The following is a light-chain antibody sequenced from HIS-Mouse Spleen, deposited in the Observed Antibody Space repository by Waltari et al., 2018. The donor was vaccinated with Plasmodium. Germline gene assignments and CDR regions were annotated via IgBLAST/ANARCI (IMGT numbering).Light chain of an antibody. J-gene: IGLJ3*02. CDR1: ALPTKY. CDR2: EDS. Sequence: YELTQPPSVSVSPGQTARTTCSGDALPTKYAYWYQQKSGQAPVLVIYEDSKRPSGIPERFSGSSSGTMATLTISGAQVEDEADYYCYSTDSSGNHRVFGGGTKLTVL. V-gene: IGLV3-10*01. CDR3: YSTDSSGNHRV.